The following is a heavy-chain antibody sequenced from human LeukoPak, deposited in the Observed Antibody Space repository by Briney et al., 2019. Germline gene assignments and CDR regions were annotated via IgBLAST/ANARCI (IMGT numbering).Heavy chain of an antibody. CDR1: GDSVTSYY. V-gene: IGHV4-4*08. J-gene: IGHJ4*02. CDR3: ARLDCTGDGCYNH. CDR2: VSPDGTT. Sequence: PSETLSLTCSVSGDSVTSYYWSWIRQPPGKGLEWIGYVSPDGTTNYTPSLRSRVIMSVDTAKNHISLSLTSLTAADTAIYYCARLDCTGDGCYNHWGQGTLVTVSS. D-gene: IGHD2-8*02.